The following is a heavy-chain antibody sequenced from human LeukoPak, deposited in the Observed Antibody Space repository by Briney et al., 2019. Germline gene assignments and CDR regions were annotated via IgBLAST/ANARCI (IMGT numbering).Heavy chain of an antibody. Sequence: GGSLRLSCAAPGFTFSSYAMSWVRQAPGKGLEWVSAISGSGGSAYYADSVKGRFAISRDNSKNTLYLQMNSLRAEDTAVYYCAKGDYYDSSGPFDYWGQGTLVTVSS. CDR3: AKGDYYDSSGPFDY. D-gene: IGHD3-22*01. CDR2: ISGSGGSA. J-gene: IGHJ4*02. V-gene: IGHV3-23*01. CDR1: GFTFSSYA.